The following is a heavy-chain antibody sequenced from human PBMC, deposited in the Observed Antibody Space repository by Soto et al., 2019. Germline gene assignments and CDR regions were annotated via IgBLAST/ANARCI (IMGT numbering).Heavy chain of an antibody. J-gene: IGHJ5*02. CDR1: GGSISRSSYY. Sequence: SETLSLTCTVSGGSISRSSYYWGWIRQPPGKGLEWIGSIYCSGSTFYILSLKSRATISAETSENQLSLKLISVTAADTAVYFCARLMSTSWFDPWGQGTPVTVSS. CDR2: IYCSGST. V-gene: IGHV4-39*07. CDR3: ARLMSTSWFDP.